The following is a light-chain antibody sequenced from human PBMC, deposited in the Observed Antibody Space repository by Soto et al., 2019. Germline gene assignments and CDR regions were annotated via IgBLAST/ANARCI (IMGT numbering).Light chain of an antibody. CDR3: QQYGSSPLT. CDR2: GAS. V-gene: IGKV3-20*01. CDR1: QSVSSSY. J-gene: IGKJ1*01. Sequence: EIVLTQSPGTLSLSPGERATLSCRASQSVSSSYLAWYQQKPGQAPRLLIYGASSSATGIPVRFSGSGSGIDFTLNISRLEPEDFALYYFQQYGSSPLTFSQGTQVAIK.